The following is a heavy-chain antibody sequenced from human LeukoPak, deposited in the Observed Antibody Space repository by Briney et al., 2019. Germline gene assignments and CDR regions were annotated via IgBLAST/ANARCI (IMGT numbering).Heavy chain of an antibody. D-gene: IGHD3-22*01. CDR2: IYYSGST. V-gene: IGHV4-59*01. Sequence: SETLSLTCTVPGGSISSYYWSWIRQPPGKGLEWIGYIYYSGSTNYNPSLKSRVTISVDTSKNQFSLKLSSVTAADTAVYYCARDSGDSSGYWGSAAFDIWGQGTMVTVSS. CDR3: ARDSGDSSGYWGSAAFDI. CDR1: GGSISSYY. J-gene: IGHJ3*02.